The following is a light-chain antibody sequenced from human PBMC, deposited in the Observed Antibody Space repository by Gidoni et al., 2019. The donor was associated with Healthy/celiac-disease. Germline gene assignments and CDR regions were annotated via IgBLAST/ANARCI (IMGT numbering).Light chain of an antibody. Sequence: IVMPPSPLSLPVTPGEPASISCRSSQSLLHSNGYNYLDWYLQKPGQSPQLLIYLGSNRASGVPDRFSGSGSGTDFTLKISRVEAEDVGVYYCMQALQTPCFXGXTKVEIK. CDR2: LGS. J-gene: IGKJ4*01. CDR3: MQALQTPC. CDR1: QSLLHSNGYNY. V-gene: IGKV2-28*01.